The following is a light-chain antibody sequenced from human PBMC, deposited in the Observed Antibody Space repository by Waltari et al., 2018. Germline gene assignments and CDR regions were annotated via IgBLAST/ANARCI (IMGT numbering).Light chain of an antibody. V-gene: IGLV2-23*01. CDR3: CSYGGYNTPWV. J-gene: IGLJ3*02. Sequence: QSALTQPASVSGSPGQSITISCPRTSTDVGHYNLVSCYQQHPGQAPKPIIYETTKRPSGVSNRFSGSKSGNTASLAVSGLQTEDEAEYYCCSYGGYNTPWVFGGGTKLTVL. CDR2: ETT. CDR1: STDVGHYNL.